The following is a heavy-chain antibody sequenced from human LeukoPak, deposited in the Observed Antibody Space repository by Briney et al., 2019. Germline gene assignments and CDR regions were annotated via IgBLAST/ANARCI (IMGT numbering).Heavy chain of an antibody. CDR1: GYTFTSYG. V-gene: IGHV1-18*01. Sequence: ASVEVSCKASGYTFTSYGISWVRQAPGQGLEWMGWISAYNGNTNYAQKLQGRVTMTTDTSTSTAYMELRSLRSDDTAVYYCAREGGDIVVVPAADNWFDPWGQGTLVTVSS. CDR3: AREGGDIVVVPAADNWFDP. CDR2: ISAYNGNT. J-gene: IGHJ5*02. D-gene: IGHD2-2*01.